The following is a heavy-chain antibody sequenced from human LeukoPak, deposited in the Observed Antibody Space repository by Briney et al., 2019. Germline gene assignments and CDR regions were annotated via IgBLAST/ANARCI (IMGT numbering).Heavy chain of an antibody. CDR3: AKSGGSGLIDY. Sequence: PSETLSLTCAVYGGSFSGYYWGWIRQPPGKGLEWIGNIYYSGSTYYNASLQSRVTISIDTSKNQFSLRLNSVTAADTAMYYCAKSGGSGLIDYWGQGTLVTVSS. CDR1: GGSFSGYY. V-gene: IGHV4-34*01. J-gene: IGHJ4*02. D-gene: IGHD6-25*01. CDR2: IYYSGST.